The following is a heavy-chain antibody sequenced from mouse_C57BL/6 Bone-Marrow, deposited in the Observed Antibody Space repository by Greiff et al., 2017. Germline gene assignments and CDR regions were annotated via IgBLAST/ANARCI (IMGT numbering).Heavy chain of an antibody. CDR3: ARNRERGNSWYFDV. V-gene: IGHV2-2*01. D-gene: IGHD2-1*01. CDR2: IWSGGST. CDR1: GFSLTSYG. J-gene: IGHJ1*03. Sequence: QVQLQQSGPGLVQPSQSLSITCTVSGFSLTSYGVHWVRQSPGKGLEWLGVIWSGGSTDYNAAFISRLSISKDNSKSQVFFKMNSLQADDTAIYYCARNRERGNSWYFDVWGTGTTVTVSS.